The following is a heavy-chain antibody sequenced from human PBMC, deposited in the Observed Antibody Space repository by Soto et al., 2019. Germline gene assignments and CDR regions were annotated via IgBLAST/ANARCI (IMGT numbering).Heavy chain of an antibody. J-gene: IGHJ6*03. V-gene: IGHV4-31*03. D-gene: IGHD3-3*01. CDR3: ARGIRFLDMDV. Sequence: SETLSLTCPFSGFSISSGGYYWSWIRQHPGKGLEWIGYIYYSGSTYYNPSLKSRVTISVDTSKNQFSLKLSSVTAADTAVYYCARGIRFLDMDVWGKGTTVTVSS. CDR2: IYYSGST. CDR1: GFSISSGGYY.